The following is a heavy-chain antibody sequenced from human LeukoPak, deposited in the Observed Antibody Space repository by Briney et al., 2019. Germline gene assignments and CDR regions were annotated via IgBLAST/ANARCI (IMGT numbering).Heavy chain of an antibody. D-gene: IGHD1-26*01. CDR3: GRDRSGGYSVDY. Sequence: PSETLSLTCAVSGYSISSGYYWGWIRQPPGKGLEWIASMYHSGSTYYNPSLQSRVTLSADTSKNQFSLKMSSVTAADTAVYYCGRDRSGGYSVDYWGQGTLVTGS. CDR2: MYHSGST. J-gene: IGHJ4*02. CDR1: GYSISSGYY. V-gene: IGHV4-38-2*02.